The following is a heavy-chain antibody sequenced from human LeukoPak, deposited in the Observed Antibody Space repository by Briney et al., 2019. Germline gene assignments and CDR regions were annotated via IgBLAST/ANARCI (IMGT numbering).Heavy chain of an antibody. J-gene: IGHJ4*02. CDR3: AGARHGDYRWDY. Sequence: GESLKISCKDSGYSFTNYWIGWVRQMPGKGLEWMGIIHSADSNTKYSPSFQGQVTISADKSISTAYLQWSGLKASDTTMYYCAGARHGDYRWDYWGQGTLVTVSS. V-gene: IGHV5-51*01. CDR2: IHSADSNT. D-gene: IGHD4-17*01. CDR1: GYSFTNYW.